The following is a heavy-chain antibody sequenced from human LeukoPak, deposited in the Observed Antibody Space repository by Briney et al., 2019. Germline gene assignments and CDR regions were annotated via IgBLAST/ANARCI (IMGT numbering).Heavy chain of an antibody. J-gene: IGHJ4*02. CDR2: IKQDGSEK. CDR1: GFTFSTYY. Sequence: GGSLRLSCVASGFTFSTYYMTWVRQPPGKGLEWVANIKQDGSEKYYVDSVKGRFTISRDNAKNSLFLQMNSLRAEDTAVYYCAREVTPYYWGQGTLVTVSS. CDR3: AREVTPYY. D-gene: IGHD4-23*01. V-gene: IGHV3-7*01.